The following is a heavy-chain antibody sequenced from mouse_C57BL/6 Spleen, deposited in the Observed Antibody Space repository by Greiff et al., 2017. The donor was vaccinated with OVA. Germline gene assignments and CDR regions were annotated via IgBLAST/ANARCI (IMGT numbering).Heavy chain of an antibody. V-gene: IGHV1-52*01. D-gene: IGHD1-1*01. Sequence: VQLQQPGAELVRPGSSVKLSCKASGYTFTSYWMHWVKQRPIQGLEWIGNIYPSDSETHYNQKFKDKATLTVDKSSSTAYMQLSSLTSEDSAVYYCARWGVYYYGSSTYWYFDVWGTGTTVTVAS. J-gene: IGHJ1*03. CDR1: GYTFTSYW. CDR3: ARWGVYYYGSSTYWYFDV. CDR2: IYPSDSET.